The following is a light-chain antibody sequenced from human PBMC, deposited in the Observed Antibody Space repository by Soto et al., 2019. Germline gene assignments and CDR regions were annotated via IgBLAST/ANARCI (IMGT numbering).Light chain of an antibody. CDR3: HHYGTSAL. Sequence: EIVLTQSPGTLSLSPGERATLSCRASQSVSDMYLAWYQHKPGQAPRLLIYASNSATGIPDRCSGNESGTDFTLTSNSLEPEDFAVYYCHHYGTSALFGPGTKVEIK. V-gene: IGKV3-20*01. CDR1: QSVSDMY. CDR2: AS. J-gene: IGKJ3*01.